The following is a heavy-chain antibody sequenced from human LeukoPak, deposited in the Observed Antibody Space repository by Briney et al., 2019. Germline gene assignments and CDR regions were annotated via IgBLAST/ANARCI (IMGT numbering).Heavy chain of an antibody. D-gene: IGHD6-19*01. Sequence: PGGSLRLSCAASGFTFGSYAMSWVRQAPGKGLEWISAISDSSGKTYYADSVKGRFTISRDNSKNTLYLQMNSLRAEDTAVYYCASQYTSGWYVAFEHWGQGALVTVSS. CDR3: ASQYTSGWYVAFEH. J-gene: IGHJ4*02. CDR1: GFTFGSYA. CDR2: ISDSSGKT. V-gene: IGHV3-23*01.